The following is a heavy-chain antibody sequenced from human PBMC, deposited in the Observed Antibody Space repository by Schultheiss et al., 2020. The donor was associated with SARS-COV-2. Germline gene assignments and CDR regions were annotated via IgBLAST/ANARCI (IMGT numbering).Heavy chain of an antibody. V-gene: IGHV3-23*01. D-gene: IGHD3-22*01. CDR3: AKDRAHSSGPHY. J-gene: IGHJ4*02. Sequence: GGSLRLSCAASGFTFSSYAMSWVRQAPGKGLEWVSAISGSGGSTYYADSVKGRFTISRDDSKNTAYLQMNSLKTEDTAVYYCAKDRAHSSGPHYWGQGTLVTVSS. CDR2: ISGSGGST. CDR1: GFTFSSYA.